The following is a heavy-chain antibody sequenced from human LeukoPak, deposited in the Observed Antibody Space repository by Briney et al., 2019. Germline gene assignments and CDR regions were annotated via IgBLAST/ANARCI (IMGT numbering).Heavy chain of an antibody. CDR3: ARDRGWRSSGYYLYYFDF. V-gene: IGHV3-53*01. J-gene: IGHJ4*02. CDR2: IDSGGGT. CDR1: GFTVRANY. D-gene: IGHD3-22*01. Sequence: HPGGSLRLSCAASGFTVRANYMSWVRQAPGKGLEWVSVIDSGGGTYYADSVKGRFTISRDNSKNTLYLQMNSLRVEDTAVYYCARDRGWRSSGYYLYYFDFWGQGTLVTVSS.